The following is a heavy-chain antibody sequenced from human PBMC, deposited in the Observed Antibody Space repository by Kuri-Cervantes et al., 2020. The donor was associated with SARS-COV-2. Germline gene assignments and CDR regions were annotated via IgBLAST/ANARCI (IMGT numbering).Heavy chain of an antibody. D-gene: IGHD3-3*01. J-gene: IGHJ6*02. CDR2: IYYSGST. CDR1: GGSISSGGYY. CDR3: ARGNKTPDQIVLRFFEWSPRGSMDV. V-gene: IGHV4-31*02. Sequence: SCTVSGGSISSGGYYWSWIRQHPGKGLEWIGYIYYSGSTYYNPSLKSRVTISVDTSKNQFSLKLSSVTAADTAVYYCARGNKTPDQIVLRFFEWSPRGSMDVWGQGTTVTVSS.